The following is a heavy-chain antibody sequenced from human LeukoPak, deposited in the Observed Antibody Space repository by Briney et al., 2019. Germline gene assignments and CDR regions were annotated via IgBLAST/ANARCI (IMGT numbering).Heavy chain of an antibody. CDR2: IYYSGST. V-gene: IGHV4-59*01. D-gene: IGHD6-13*01. CDR1: GGSINSYY. Sequence: PSETLSLTCTVSGGSINSYYWSWIRQPPGKGLEWIGYIYYSGSTNYNPSLKSRVTISVDTSKNQFSLRLSSVTAADTAVYYCARVTGYMTEDYFDYWGQGTQITVSS. CDR3: ARVTGYMTEDYFDY. J-gene: IGHJ4*02.